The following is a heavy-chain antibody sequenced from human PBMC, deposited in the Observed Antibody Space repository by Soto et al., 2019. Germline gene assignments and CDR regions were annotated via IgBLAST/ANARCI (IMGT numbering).Heavy chain of an antibody. CDR3: ARWYGGNSGDY. J-gene: IGHJ4*02. V-gene: IGHV1-8*01. CDR2: MNPNSGDT. CDR1: GYTFTSYD. Sequence: QVQLVQSGAEVKKPGASVKVSCKASGYTFTSYDIKWVRQATGQGPEWMGWMNPNSGDTHYAQTFQGRVTMTRNTSISTAYMELSSLRSEDTAMYYCARWYGGNSGDYWGQGTLVTVSS. D-gene: IGHD2-21*02.